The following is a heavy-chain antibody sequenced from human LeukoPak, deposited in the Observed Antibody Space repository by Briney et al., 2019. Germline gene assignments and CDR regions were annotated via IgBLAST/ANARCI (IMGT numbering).Heavy chain of an antibody. J-gene: IGHJ6*03. V-gene: IGHV4-59*01. D-gene: IGHD3-10*01. Sequence: SETLSLTCTVSGGSINSYYWSWIRQPPGKGPEWIGYVFYSGSTNYNPSLKSRVTISVDTSKNQFSLKLRSVTPADTAVYYCARAPRGRAHYYYMDVWGKGTTVTISS. CDR1: GGSINSYY. CDR2: VFYSGST. CDR3: ARAPRGRAHYYYMDV.